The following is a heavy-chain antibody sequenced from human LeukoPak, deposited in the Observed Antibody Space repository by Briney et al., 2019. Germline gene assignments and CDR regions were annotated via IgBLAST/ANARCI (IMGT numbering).Heavy chain of an antibody. Sequence: ASVKLSCKASGGTFTSYAISWVRQAPGQGLEWMGGIIPIFGTANYAQKFQGRVTITTDESTSTAYMELGSVRSEDTAVYYCARDVGGGVVVPAANWFDPWGQGTLVTVSS. CDR1: GGTFTSYA. V-gene: IGHV1-69*05. CDR2: IIPIFGTA. CDR3: ARDVGGGVVVPAANWFDP. D-gene: IGHD2-2*01. J-gene: IGHJ5*02.